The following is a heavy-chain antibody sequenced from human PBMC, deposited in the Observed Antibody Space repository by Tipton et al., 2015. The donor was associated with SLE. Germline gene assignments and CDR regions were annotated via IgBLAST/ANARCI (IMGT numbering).Heavy chain of an antibody. J-gene: IGHJ6*02. V-gene: IGHV3-74*01. CDR3: AKEGSGYSSGWYGGYYYGMDV. D-gene: IGHD6-19*01. Sequence: SLRLSCAASGFSLRNYWMHWVRQAPGKGLVWVSGIKSDGSRSTYADSAKGRFTISRDNAKNTLYLQMNSLRPEDTAVYYCAKEGSGYSSGWYGGYYYGMDVWGQGTTVTVSS. CDR1: GFSLRNYW. CDR2: IKSDGSRS.